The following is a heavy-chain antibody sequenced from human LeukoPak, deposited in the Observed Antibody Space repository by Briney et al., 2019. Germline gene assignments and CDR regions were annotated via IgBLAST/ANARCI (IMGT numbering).Heavy chain of an antibody. CDR1: GYSFTDYY. CDR2: INPNSGGT. Sequence: ASVKVSCKASGYSFTDYYIHWVRQAPGQGLEGMGWINPNSGGTNFAQKFQGRVTMTRDTSISTAYMELRRLRSDDTAVYYCATDTMVRGGTPKDYFDYWGQGTLVTVSS. D-gene: IGHD3-10*01. CDR3: ATDTMVRGGTPKDYFDY. J-gene: IGHJ4*02. V-gene: IGHV1-2*02.